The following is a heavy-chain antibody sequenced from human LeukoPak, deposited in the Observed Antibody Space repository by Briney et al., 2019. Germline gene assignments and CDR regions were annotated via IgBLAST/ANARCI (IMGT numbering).Heavy chain of an antibody. Sequence: SQTLSLTCTVSGGSISRGGYYWSWIRQHPGKGLEWIGYIYYSGSTYYNPSLKSRVTISVDTSKNQFSLKLSSVTAADTAVYYCARVSHALGSYYYYYYMYVWGKGTTVTVSS. V-gene: IGHV4-31*03. CDR2: IYYSGST. D-gene: IGHD2-2*01. CDR1: GGSISRGGYY. J-gene: IGHJ6*03. CDR3: ARVSHALGSYYYYYYMYV.